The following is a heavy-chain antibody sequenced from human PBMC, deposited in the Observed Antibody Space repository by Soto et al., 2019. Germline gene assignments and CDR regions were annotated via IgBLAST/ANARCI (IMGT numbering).Heavy chain of an antibody. V-gene: IGHV1-18*04. CDR1: GYTFNKYS. CDR3: TRGHGDFAGDFDY. CDR2: ISASNGNT. D-gene: IGHD4-17*01. J-gene: IGHJ4*02. Sequence: QGPLVQSGAEVKKPGASVKVSCKASGYTFNKYSISWVRQAPGQGLEWMGWISASNGNTDFAQKFQGRVTMAIDTSTSTAYMELRSLRSDDTALFYCTRGHGDFAGDFDYWGQGTLVTVSS.